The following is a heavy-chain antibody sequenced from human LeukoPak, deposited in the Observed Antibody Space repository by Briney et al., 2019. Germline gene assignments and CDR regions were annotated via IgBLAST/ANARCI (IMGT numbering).Heavy chain of an antibody. CDR2: IYYSGST. Sequence: SETLSLTCTDSGGSISSYYWSWVRQPPGKGLEWVGYIYYSGSTNYNPSLKSRVTISVDTSKNQFSLKLSSVTAADTAVYYCARHAGAGVDRIHYYGMDVWGQGTTVTVSS. D-gene: IGHD3-10*01. CDR1: GGSISSYY. CDR3: ARHAGAGVDRIHYYGMDV. J-gene: IGHJ6*02. V-gene: IGHV4-59*08.